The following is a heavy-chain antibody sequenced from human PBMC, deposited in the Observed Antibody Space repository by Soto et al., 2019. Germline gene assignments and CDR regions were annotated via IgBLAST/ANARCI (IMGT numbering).Heavy chain of an antibody. D-gene: IGHD3-22*01. Sequence: PGGDLRPSSSASGFTSSTYSMQWVRHAPGKGLEYVAAINSNGDNKFYAASVHGLFTHSINNSTNTVYLQLSSLRAEDTAVYYCVVQSIGHYYTGFDVWGQGTMVTVSS. CDR3: VVQSIGHYYTGFDV. CDR1: GFTSSTYS. V-gene: IGHV3-64D*08. CDR2: INSNGDNK. J-gene: IGHJ3*01.